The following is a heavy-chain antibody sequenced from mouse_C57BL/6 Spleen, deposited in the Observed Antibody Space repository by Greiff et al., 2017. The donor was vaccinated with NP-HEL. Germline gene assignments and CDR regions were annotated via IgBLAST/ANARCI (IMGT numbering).Heavy chain of an antibody. CDR2: IHPNSGST. V-gene: IGHV1-64*01. D-gene: IGHD3-1*01. J-gene: IGHJ2*01. CDR1: GYTFTSYW. Sequence: QVQLQQSGAELVKPGASVKLSCKASGYTFTSYWMHWVKQRPGQGLEWIGMIHPNSGSTNYNEKFKSKATLTVDKSSSTAYMQLSSLTSEDSAVYYCARSQQAQLVPYYFDYWGQGTTLTVSS. CDR3: ARSQQAQLVPYYFDY.